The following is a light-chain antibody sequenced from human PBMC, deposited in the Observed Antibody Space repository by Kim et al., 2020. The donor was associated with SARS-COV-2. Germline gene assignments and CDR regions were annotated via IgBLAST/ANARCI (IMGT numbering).Light chain of an antibody. J-gene: IGLJ3*02. V-gene: IGLV3-19*01. Sequence: GQTVKSTCQGDSLRSYYASWYQQRPGQAPLLLLVIYGKNNRPSGTPDRFSGSSSGNTASLTITGAQAEDEAEYFCNSRDSSGNHWVFGGGTKLTVL. CDR2: GKN. CDR3: NSRDSSGNHWV. CDR1: SLRSYY.